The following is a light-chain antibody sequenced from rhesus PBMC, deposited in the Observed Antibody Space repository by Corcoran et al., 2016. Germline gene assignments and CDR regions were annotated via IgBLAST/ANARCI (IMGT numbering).Light chain of an antibody. J-gene: IGKJ3*01. CDR3: QHYYSTPFT. Sequence: DIQMTQSPSSLSASVGDRVTITCRASQGITNDLAWYQQKPGETPKLLIYEASSLQSGIPSRFSGSGSGTDFTLPISSLQSEDFATYYCQHYYSTPFTFRPGTKLDIK. CDR2: EAS. V-gene: IGKV1-25*01. CDR1: QGITND.